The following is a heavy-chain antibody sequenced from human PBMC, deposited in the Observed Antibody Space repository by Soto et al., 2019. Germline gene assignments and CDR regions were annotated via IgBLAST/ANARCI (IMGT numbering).Heavy chain of an antibody. CDR1: GYTFTSYG. V-gene: IGHV1-18*01. CDR3: ARGLDYDYIWGRAYYMDV. D-gene: IGHD3-16*01. CDR2: ISAYNGNT. J-gene: IGHJ6*03. Sequence: GASVKVSCKASGYTFTSYGISWVRQAPGQGLEWMGWISAYNGNTNYAQKLQGRVTMTTDTSTSTAYMELRSLRSDDTAVYYCARGLDYDYIWGRAYYMDVWGKGTKVPVSS.